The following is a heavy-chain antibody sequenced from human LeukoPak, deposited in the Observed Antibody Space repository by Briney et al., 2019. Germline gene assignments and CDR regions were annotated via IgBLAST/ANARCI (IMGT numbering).Heavy chain of an antibody. D-gene: IGHD3-9*01. J-gene: IGHJ4*02. V-gene: IGHV3-74*03. Sequence: PGGSLRLSCAASGFTFNSYWMHWVRQVPGKGLVWVSRINPDGSSTKYADSVKGRFTISRDNAKNTLYLQMNSLRAEDTAVYYCVGDLDSKVDYWGQGTLVTVSS. CDR2: INPDGSST. CDR3: VGDLDSKVDY. CDR1: GFTFNSYW.